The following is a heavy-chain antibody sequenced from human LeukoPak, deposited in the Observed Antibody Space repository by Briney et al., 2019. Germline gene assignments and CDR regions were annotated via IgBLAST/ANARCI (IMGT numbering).Heavy chain of an antibody. CDR1: GYSISSGYY. CDR3: ASDVNMVRGLIDY. Sequence: SETLSLTCTVSGYSISSGYYWGWIRQPPGKGLEWIGSIYHSGRTFYNPSLKSRVTISVDKSKNQFSLRLTSVTATDTAIYFCASDVNMVRGLIDYWGQGTLVAVSS. CDR2: IYHSGRT. V-gene: IGHV4-38-2*02. D-gene: IGHD3-10*01. J-gene: IGHJ4*02.